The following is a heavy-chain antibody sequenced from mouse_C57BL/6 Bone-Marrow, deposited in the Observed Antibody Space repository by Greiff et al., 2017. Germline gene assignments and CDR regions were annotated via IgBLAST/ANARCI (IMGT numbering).Heavy chain of an antibody. D-gene: IGHD2-4*01. CDR1: GYAFSSYW. Sequence: QVQLPQSGAELVKPGASVKISCKASGYAFSSYWMNWVKQRPGKGLEWIGQISPGDGDTNYNGQFKGKATLTSDKSSSTAYMQLSSLPSEDSAVYFCANIYYDYVDAMDYWGQGSSATVSS. CDR2: ISPGDGDT. J-gene: IGHJ4*01. CDR3: ANIYYDYVDAMDY. V-gene: IGHV1-80*01.